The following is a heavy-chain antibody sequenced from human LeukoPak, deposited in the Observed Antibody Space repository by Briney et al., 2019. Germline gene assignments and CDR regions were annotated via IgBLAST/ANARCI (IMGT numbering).Heavy chain of an antibody. D-gene: IGHD3-3*01. CDR3: ARLSRGFWNGLHDF. J-gene: IGHJ4*02. Sequence: SETLSLTCPVSGDSISSSSDFWGWIRQPPGTGLEWIGSIYYGGSTNYNPSLKSRVTISVDTSKNQLSLKVRSVTAADTAVYYCARLSRGFWNGLHDFWGQGTLVTVSS. CDR1: GDSISSSSDF. CDR2: IYYGGST. V-gene: IGHV4-39*07.